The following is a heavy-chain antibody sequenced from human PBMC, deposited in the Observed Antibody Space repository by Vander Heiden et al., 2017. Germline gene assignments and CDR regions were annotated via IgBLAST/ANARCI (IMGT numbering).Heavy chain of an antibody. CDR1: GFPFSSYA. D-gene: IGHD4-17*01. V-gene: IGHV3-23*01. Sequence: EVQLLVSGGGLVQPGGSLRLSCAASGFPFSSYAMSLVRQAPGKGLEWVSVISGSGGSTYYAESVKSRFTISRDNSKNTLYLQMNSLRAEDTAVYYCAKGSTRMTTIAFDMWGQGTMVTVSS. CDR3: AKGSTRMTTIAFDM. CDR2: ISGSGGST. J-gene: IGHJ3*02.